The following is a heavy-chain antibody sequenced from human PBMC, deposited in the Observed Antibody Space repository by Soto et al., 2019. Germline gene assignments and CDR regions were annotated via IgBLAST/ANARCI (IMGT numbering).Heavy chain of an antibody. CDR2: IYSGGST. CDR1: GFTVSSNY. Sequence: PGGSLRLSCAASGFTVSSNYMSWVRQAPGKGLEWVSAIYSGGSTYYADSVKGRFTISRDNSKNTLYLQMNSLRAEDTAVYYCARVTPSSGYFDYWGQGTLVTVSS. CDR3: ARVTPSSGYFDY. D-gene: IGHD6-6*01. J-gene: IGHJ4*02. V-gene: IGHV3-53*01.